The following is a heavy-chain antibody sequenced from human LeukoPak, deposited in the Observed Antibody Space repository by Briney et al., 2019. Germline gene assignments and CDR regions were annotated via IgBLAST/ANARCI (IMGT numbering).Heavy chain of an antibody. Sequence: SETLSLTCTVSGGSIRSYYWSWIRQPPGNGLEWIGHIYYSGTPTTTYNPSLKSRVTISVDTSKNQFSLKLSSVTAADTAVYYCAKSQTFGELSNTYDYWGQGTLVTVSS. D-gene: IGHD3-10*01. CDR2: IYYSGTP. V-gene: IGHV4-59*12. CDR3: AKSQTFGELSNTYDY. CDR1: GGSIRSYY. J-gene: IGHJ4*02.